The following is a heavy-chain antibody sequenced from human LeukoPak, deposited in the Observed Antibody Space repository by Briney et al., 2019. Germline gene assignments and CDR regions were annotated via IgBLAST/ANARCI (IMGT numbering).Heavy chain of an antibody. J-gene: IGHJ4*02. CDR3: ARQTHYYDSSGYYYEFNNGLDY. Sequence: ASVKVSCKASGYTFTGYCMHWVRQAPGQGLEWMGWINPNSGGTNYAQKFQGRVTMTRDTSISTAYMELSRLRSDDTAVYYCARQTHYYDSSGYYYEFNNGLDYWGQGTLVTVSS. V-gene: IGHV1-2*02. CDR2: INPNSGGT. CDR1: GYTFTGYC. D-gene: IGHD3-22*01.